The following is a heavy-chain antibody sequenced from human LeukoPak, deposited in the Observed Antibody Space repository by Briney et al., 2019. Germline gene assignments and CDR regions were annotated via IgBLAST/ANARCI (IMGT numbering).Heavy chain of an antibody. CDR1: GFTFSSYA. D-gene: IGHD2-15*01. CDR3: AKGGEYCSGGSCYHWGGMDYYYGMDV. J-gene: IGHJ6*02. V-gene: IGHV3-23*01. CDR2: ISGSGGST. Sequence: GGSLRLSCAASGFTFSSYAMSWVRQAPGKGLEWASAISGSGGSTYYADSVKGRFTISRDNSKNTVYLQMNSLRAEDTAVYYCAKGGEYCSGGSCYHWGGMDYYYGMDVWGQGTTVTVSS.